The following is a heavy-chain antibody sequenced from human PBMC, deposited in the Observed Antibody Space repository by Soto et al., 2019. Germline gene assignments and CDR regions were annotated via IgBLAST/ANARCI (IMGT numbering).Heavy chain of an antibody. V-gene: IGHV1-69*13. CDR3: ARDYGSGSYNTY. CDR1: GGTFSSYA. J-gene: IGHJ4*02. Sequence: SVKVSCKASGGTFSSYAISWVRQAPGQGLEWMGGIIPIFGTANYAQKFQGRVTITADESTSTAYMELSSLRSEDTAVYYCARDYGSGSYNTYWGQGTLVTVSS. D-gene: IGHD3-10*01. CDR2: IIPIFGTA.